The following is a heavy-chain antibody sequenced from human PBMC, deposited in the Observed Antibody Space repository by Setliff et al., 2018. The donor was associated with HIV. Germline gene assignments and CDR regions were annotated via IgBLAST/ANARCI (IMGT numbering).Heavy chain of an antibody. Sequence: NPSETLSLTCTVSGGSISTSRHYWGWIRQPPGKGLEWIGSSYYTGSTYYNPSLKSRVTISVDTSKNQFSLKLTSVTAADTAVYYCARDPSIGQLGDYWGQGTLVTVSS. D-gene: IGHD6-6*01. CDR2: SYYTGST. V-gene: IGHV4-39*07. CDR1: GGSISTSRHY. J-gene: IGHJ4*02. CDR3: ARDPSIGQLGDY.